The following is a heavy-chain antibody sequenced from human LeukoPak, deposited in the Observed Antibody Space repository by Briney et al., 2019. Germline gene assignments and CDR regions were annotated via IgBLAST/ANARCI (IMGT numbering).Heavy chain of an antibody. CDR2: ISSSSSYI. D-gene: IGHD6-13*01. Sequence: GGSLRLSCAASGFTFSSYSMNWVRQAPGKGLEWVSSISSSSSYIYYADSVKGRFTISRDNAKNSLYLQMNSLRAEDTAVYYCASARVGIAANYMDVWGKGTTVTVSS. J-gene: IGHJ6*03. CDR1: GFTFSSYS. CDR3: ASARVGIAANYMDV. V-gene: IGHV3-21*01.